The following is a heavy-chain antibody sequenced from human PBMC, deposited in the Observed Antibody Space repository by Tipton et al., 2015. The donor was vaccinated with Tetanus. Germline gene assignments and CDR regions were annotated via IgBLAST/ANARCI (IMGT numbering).Heavy chain of an antibody. J-gene: IGHJ4*02. CDR3: ARDGPPSYFDY. Sequence: TLSLTCTVSGGSISSYYWSWIRQPPGKGLEWIGYIYYSGSTNYNPSLKSRVTISVDTSKNQFSLKLSSVTAADTAVYYCARDGPPSYFDYWGQGTLVTVSS. CDR2: IYYSGST. V-gene: IGHV4-59*01. CDR1: GGSISSYY.